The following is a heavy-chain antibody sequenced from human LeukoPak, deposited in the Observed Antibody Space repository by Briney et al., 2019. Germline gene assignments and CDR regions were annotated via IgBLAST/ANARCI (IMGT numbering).Heavy chain of an antibody. D-gene: IGHD2-8*01. CDR1: GYFLSSGFY. J-gene: IGHJ4*01. CDR2: VYHSGTT. V-gene: IGHV4-38-2*02. CDR3: ARTLSDASPVAT. Sequence: PSETLSLTCNVSGYFLSSGFYWGWIRQPPGKGLEWIVSVYHSGTTIYNPSHKSRVTMSMDTSMNHYSLKLRSVTAADTAVYYCARTLSDASPVATWGHGTLVTVSS.